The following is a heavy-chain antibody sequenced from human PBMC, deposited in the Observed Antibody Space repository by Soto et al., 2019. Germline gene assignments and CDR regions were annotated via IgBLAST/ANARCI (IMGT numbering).Heavy chain of an antibody. V-gene: IGHV3-23*01. CDR3: AKDRMKLWLPPNFDY. CDR2: ISGSGGST. J-gene: IGHJ4*02. D-gene: IGHD5-18*01. CDR1: GFTFSSYA. Sequence: GGSLRLSCAASGFTFSSYAMTWVRQAPGKGLEWVAAISGSGGSTHYADSVKGRFTISRDNSKNTLYLQMNSLTAEDTAVYFCAKDRMKLWLPPNFDYWGQGALVTVSS.